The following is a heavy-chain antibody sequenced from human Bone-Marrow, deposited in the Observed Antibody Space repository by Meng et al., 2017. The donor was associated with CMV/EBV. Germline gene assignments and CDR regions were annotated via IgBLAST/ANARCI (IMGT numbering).Heavy chain of an antibody. V-gene: IGHV3-30*02. Sequence: GESLKISCAASGFTFSSYWMSWVRQAPGKGLEWVAFIRYDGSNKYYADSVKGRFTISRDNSKNTLYLQMNSLRAEDTAVYYCADSGSLGACWGQGTLVTVSS. CDR3: ADSGSLGAC. J-gene: IGHJ4*02. CDR2: IRYDGSNK. D-gene: IGHD1-26*01. CDR1: GFTFSSYW.